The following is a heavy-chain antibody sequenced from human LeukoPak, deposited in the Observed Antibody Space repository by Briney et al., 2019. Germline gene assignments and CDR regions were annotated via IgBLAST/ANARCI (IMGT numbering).Heavy chain of an antibody. D-gene: IGHD2-15*01. CDR2: INPNSGGT. J-gene: IGHJ5*02. V-gene: IGHV1-2*02. Sequence: GASVKVSCKASGYTFTGHYIHWVRQAPRQGLEWMGWINPNSGGTISAQELQGRVTMTRDTSISTAYMELSGLRSDDTAMYYCARDHCTGGSCYDWFDAWGQGTLVTVSS. CDR3: ARDHCTGGSCYDWFDA. CDR1: GYTFTGHY.